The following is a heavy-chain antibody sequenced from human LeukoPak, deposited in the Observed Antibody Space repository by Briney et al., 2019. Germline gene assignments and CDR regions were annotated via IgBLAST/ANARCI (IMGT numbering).Heavy chain of an antibody. Sequence: PSETLSLTCAVYGGSFSGYYWSWIRQPPGKGLEWIGEINHSGSTNYNPSLKSRVTTSVDTSKNQFSLKLSSVTAADTAVYYCARALKAVAVRFDPWGQGTLVTVSS. J-gene: IGHJ5*02. CDR3: ARALKAVAVRFDP. D-gene: IGHD6-19*01. CDR2: INHSGST. CDR1: GGSFSGYY. V-gene: IGHV4-34*01.